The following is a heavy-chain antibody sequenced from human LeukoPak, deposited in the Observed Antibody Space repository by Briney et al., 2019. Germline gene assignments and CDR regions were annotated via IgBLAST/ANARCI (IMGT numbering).Heavy chain of an antibody. CDR3: VRDWGGPDDY. V-gene: IGHV3-21*01. J-gene: IGHJ4*02. Sequence: GGSLRLSCAASGFTFRSYSMNWVRQAPGKGLEWVSSISSSSSYIYYADSVKGRFTISRDNTKNSLYLQMNSLRVEDTAVYYCVRDWGGPDDYWGQGILVTVSS. D-gene: IGHD3-16*01. CDR1: GFTFRSYS. CDR2: ISSSSSYI.